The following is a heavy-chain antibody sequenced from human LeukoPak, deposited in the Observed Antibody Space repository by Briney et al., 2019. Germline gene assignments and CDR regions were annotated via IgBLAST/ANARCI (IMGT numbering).Heavy chain of an antibody. V-gene: IGHV3-7*05. CDR1: GFNFGSYW. D-gene: IGHD5-12*01. J-gene: IGHJ4*02. Sequence: PGGSLRLSCAAFGFNFGSYWMNWVRQAPGKGLEWVASINQDGGEDYYVDSVKGRFTISRDNAKNSLYLQMNSLRVEDTAAYYCARDTGSGYGDFDYWGQGTLVTVSS. CDR3: ARDTGSGYGDFDY. CDR2: INQDGGED.